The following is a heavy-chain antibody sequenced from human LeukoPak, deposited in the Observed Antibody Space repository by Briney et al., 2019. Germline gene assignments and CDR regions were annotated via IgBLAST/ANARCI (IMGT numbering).Heavy chain of an antibody. V-gene: IGHV1-69*05. CDR1: GGTFSSYA. CDR3: AGGARSGYDSPVDY. D-gene: IGHD5-12*01. J-gene: IGHJ4*02. CDR2: IIPIFGTA. Sequence: SVKVSCKASGGTFSSYAISWVRQAPGQGLEWMGGIIPIFGTANYAQKFQGRVTITTDESTSTAYMELSSLRSEDTAVYYCAGGARSGYDSPVDYWGQGTLVTVSS.